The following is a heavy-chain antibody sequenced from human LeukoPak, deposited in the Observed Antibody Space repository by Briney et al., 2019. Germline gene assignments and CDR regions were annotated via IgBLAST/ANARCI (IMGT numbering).Heavy chain of an antibody. D-gene: IGHD5-18*01. CDR1: GGSISSSYYY. V-gene: IGHV4-39*07. J-gene: IGHJ4*02. CDR3: AREGIQLWVLDY. CDR2: IYHSGST. Sequence: SETLSLTCTVSGGSISSSYYYWGWIRQPPGKGLEWIGSIYHSGSTNYNPSLKSRVTISVDTSKNQFSLKLSSVTAADTAVYYCAREGIQLWVLDYWGQGTLVTVSS.